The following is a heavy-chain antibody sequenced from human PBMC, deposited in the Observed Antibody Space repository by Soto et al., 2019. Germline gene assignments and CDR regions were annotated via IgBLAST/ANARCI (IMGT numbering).Heavy chain of an antibody. V-gene: IGHV1-18*01. Sequence: QVQLVQSGAEVKKPGASVKVSCKASGYTFTSYGISWVRQAPGQGLEWMGWISAYNGNTNYAQKLQGRVTMTTDTSTNTDYLGLRSLRSDATAVYYCARVSYYYGSGSPYGMDVWGQRTTVTFSS. CDR2: ISAYNGNT. D-gene: IGHD3-10*01. CDR3: ARVSYYYGSGSPYGMDV. CDR1: GYTFTSYG. J-gene: IGHJ6*01.